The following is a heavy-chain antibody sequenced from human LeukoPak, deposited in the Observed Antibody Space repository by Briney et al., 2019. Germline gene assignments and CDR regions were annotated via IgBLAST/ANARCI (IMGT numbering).Heavy chain of an antibody. CDR2: IIPILGIA. CDR3: ASPTYSSSWPDV. CDR1: GGTFSGYA. D-gene: IGHD6-13*01. V-gene: IGHV1-69*04. Sequence: SVKVSCKASGGTFSGYAISWVRQAPGQGLEWMGRIIPILGIANYAQKFQGRVTITADKSTSTAYMELSSLRSEDTAVYYCASPTYSSSWPDVWGQGTTVTVSS. J-gene: IGHJ6*02.